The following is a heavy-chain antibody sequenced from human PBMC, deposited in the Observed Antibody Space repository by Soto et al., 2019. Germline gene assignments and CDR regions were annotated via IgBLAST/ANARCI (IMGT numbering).Heavy chain of an antibody. CDR3: AKDYYDFWSGYRNWFDP. J-gene: IGHJ5*02. D-gene: IGHD3-3*01. CDR2: ISGSGGST. Sequence: GGSLRLSCAASGFTFSTYAMSWVRQAPGKGLEWVSAISGSGGSTYYADSVKGRFTISRDNSKNTLYLQMNSLRAEDTAVYYCAKDYYDFWSGYRNWFDPWGQGTLVTVSS. V-gene: IGHV3-23*01. CDR1: GFTFSTYA.